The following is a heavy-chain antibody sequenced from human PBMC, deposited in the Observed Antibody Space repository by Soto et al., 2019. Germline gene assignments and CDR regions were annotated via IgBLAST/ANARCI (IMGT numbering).Heavy chain of an antibody. CDR1: GYTFSNYG. CDR2: ISGYNGNT. Sequence: QVQLVQSGAEVKKPGASVTVSCKTSGYTFSNYGINWVRQAPGQGLEWMGWISGYNGNTNYAQTVQARVTMTTDTSTGTVYMELRSLKPDDTAIFYCSRFIMVGGWFDPNYYHGMDVWGQGTTVTVSS. CDR3: SRFIMVGGWFDPNYYHGMDV. V-gene: IGHV1-18*01. D-gene: IGHD6-19*01. J-gene: IGHJ6*02.